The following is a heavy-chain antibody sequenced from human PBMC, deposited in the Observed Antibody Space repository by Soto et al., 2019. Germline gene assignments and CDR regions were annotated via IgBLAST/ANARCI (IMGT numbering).Heavy chain of an antibody. V-gene: IGHV4-39*07. CDR1: GDSTSSSSYY. J-gene: IGHJ4*01. CDR2: IYYSGST. CDR3: AKGNGWYYY. D-gene: IGHD6-19*01. Sequence: SETLSLTCTVSGDSTSSSSYYWAWIRQPPGKGLEWIGSIYYSGSTNYSPSLKSRVTIAIDTSKNQFSLKLNSVTAADTAVYYCAKGNGWYYYWGHGTLVTVSS.